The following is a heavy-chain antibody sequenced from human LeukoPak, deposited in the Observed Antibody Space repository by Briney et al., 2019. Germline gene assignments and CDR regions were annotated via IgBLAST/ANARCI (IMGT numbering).Heavy chain of an antibody. J-gene: IGHJ3*02. CDR3: ATFGPPHVSDAFDI. CDR1: NYAFTSYG. D-gene: IGHD3-10*01. CDR2: ISAYNGNT. Sequence: ASVKVSCKASNYAFTSYGISWVRQAPGQGLEWMGWISAYNGNTNYAQKLQGRVTMTTDTSTSTAYMELRSLRSDDTAVYYCATFGPPHVSDAFDIWGQGTMVTVSS. V-gene: IGHV1-18*01.